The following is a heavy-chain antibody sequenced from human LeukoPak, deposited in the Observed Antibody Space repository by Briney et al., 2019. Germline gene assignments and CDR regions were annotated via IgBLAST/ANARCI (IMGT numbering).Heavy chain of an antibody. D-gene: IGHD1-26*01. CDR3: AGGYSGSYGNYYYYMDV. CDR1: GGSISSSSYY. V-gene: IGHV4-39*07. J-gene: IGHJ6*03. CDR2: IYYSGST. Sequence: SETLTLTCTVSGGSISSSSYYWGWIRQPPGKGLDWIGSIYYSGSTYYNPSLKSRVTISVDTSKNQFSLKLSSVTAADTAVYYCAGGYSGSYGNYYYYMDVWGKGTTVSVSS.